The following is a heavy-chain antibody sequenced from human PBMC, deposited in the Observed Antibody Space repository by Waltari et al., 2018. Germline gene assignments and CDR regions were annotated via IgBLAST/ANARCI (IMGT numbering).Heavy chain of an antibody. CDR1: GFTFSRYA. D-gene: IGHD6-19*01. Sequence: QVQLVESGGGVVQPGRSLRLSCAASGFTFSRYAMHWVSQAPGKGLEWVAVISYDGSNKYYVDSVNGRFTISRDNSKNTLYLQMNSLRAEDTAVYYCARVGLGGWYPSYYYGMDVWGQGTTVTVSS. CDR2: ISYDGSNK. CDR3: ARVGLGGWYPSYYYGMDV. V-gene: IGHV3-30*04. J-gene: IGHJ6*02.